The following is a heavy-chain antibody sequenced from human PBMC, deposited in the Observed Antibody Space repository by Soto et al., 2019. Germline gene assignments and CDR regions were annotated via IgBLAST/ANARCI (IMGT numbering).Heavy chain of an antibody. Sequence: QLQLQESGPGLVKPSETLSLTCTVSGGSISSSSYYWGWIRQPPGKGLEWIGSIYYSGSTYYNPSRKSRVTISVDTSKNQFSLKLSSVTAADTAVYYCARGWNDVFPNWFDPWGQGTLVTVSS. CDR1: GGSISSSSYY. CDR3: ARGWNDVFPNWFDP. V-gene: IGHV4-39*01. CDR2: IYYSGST. J-gene: IGHJ5*02. D-gene: IGHD1-1*01.